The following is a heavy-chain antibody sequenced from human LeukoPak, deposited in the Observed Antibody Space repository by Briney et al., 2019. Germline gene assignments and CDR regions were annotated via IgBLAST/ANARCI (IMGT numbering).Heavy chain of an antibody. CDR3: ARHHSSARVGLNAFDI. CDR1: GGTFSSYA. Sequence: SVKVSCKASGGTFSSYAISWVRQAPGQGLEWMGGIIPIFGTANYAQKFQGRVTITADESTSTAYMELSSLRSEDTAVYYCARHHSSARVGLNAFDIWGQGTMVTVSS. D-gene: IGHD1-26*01. V-gene: IGHV1-69*13. J-gene: IGHJ3*02. CDR2: IIPIFGTA.